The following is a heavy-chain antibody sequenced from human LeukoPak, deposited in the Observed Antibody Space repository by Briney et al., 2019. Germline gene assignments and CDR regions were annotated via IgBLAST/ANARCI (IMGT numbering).Heavy chain of an antibody. Sequence: PSQTLSLICAVSSGSISSGGYSWSWIRQPPGKGLEWIGYIYHSGSDYYNPSLTSRGTMSVDRSKNQFSRSLGSVTAADTAVYSCARVPVAIGAFDIWGQGTMVTVSS. CDR1: SGSISSGGYS. D-gene: IGHD5-12*01. J-gene: IGHJ3*02. V-gene: IGHV4-30-2*01. CDR3: ARVPVAIGAFDI. CDR2: IYHSGSD.